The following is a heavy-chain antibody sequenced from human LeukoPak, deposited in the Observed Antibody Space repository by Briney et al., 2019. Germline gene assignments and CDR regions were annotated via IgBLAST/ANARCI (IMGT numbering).Heavy chain of an antibody. J-gene: IGHJ6*04. Sequence: PGGSLRPSCAASGFTFSDYYMSWIRQAPGKGLEWVSYISSSSSYTNYADSVKGRFTISRDNAKNSLYLQMNSLRAEDTAVYYCAREPQYYDILTGYYYYGMDVWGKGTTVTVSS. V-gene: IGHV3-11*06. CDR2: ISSSSSYT. D-gene: IGHD3-9*01. CDR3: AREPQYYDILTGYYYYGMDV. CDR1: GFTFSDYY.